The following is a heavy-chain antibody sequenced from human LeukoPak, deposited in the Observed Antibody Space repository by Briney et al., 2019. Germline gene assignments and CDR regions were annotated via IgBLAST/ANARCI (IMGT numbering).Heavy chain of an antibody. Sequence: ASVKVSCKASGYTFASYDINWVRQATGQGLEWMGWMNPNSGNTGYAQKFQGRVTMTRNTSISTAYMELSSLRSEDTAVYYCARGLGRGYSYDYWGQGTLVTVSS. CDR3: ARGLGRGYSYDY. J-gene: IGHJ4*02. D-gene: IGHD5-18*01. CDR2: MNPNSGNT. V-gene: IGHV1-8*01. CDR1: GYTFASYD.